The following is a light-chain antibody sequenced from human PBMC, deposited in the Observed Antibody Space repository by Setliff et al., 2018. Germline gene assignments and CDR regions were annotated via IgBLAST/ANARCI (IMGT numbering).Light chain of an antibody. CDR1: SSNIGNNY. Sequence: QSVLTQPPSVSAAPGQKVTISCSGSSSNIGNNYVSWYQKLPGTAPKLLIYANNERPSGIPDRFSGSKSSTSAALGITGLQTGDEADYYCVTWESGLSAPYVFGTGTKGTVL. CDR3: VTWESGLSAPYV. J-gene: IGLJ1*01. V-gene: IGLV1-51*01. CDR2: ANN.